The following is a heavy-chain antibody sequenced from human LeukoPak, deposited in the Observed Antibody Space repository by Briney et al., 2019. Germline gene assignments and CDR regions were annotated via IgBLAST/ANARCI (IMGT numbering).Heavy chain of an antibody. J-gene: IGHJ4*02. CDR2: IYSGGNS. V-gene: IGHV3-53*05. CDR3: AKDDGGEYHLFDS. Sequence: GGSLRLSCAASGFTVSSNYMSWVRQAPGKGLEWVSVIYSGGNSYYADSVKGRFTISRDNSKNTVYLQMNSLRAEDTAVYYCAKDDGGEYHLFDSWGQGTLVTVSS. D-gene: IGHD3-16*01. CDR1: GFTVSSNY.